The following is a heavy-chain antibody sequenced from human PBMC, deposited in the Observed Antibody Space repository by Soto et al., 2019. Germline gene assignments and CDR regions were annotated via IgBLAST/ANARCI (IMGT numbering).Heavy chain of an antibody. V-gene: IGHV1-2*02. CDR3: ARIHSYYDFWSGPMGQNWFEP. J-gene: IGHJ5*02. D-gene: IGHD3-3*01. Sequence: ASVKVSCKASGYTFTGYYMHWVRQAPGQGLEWMGWINPNSGGTNYAQKFQGRVTMTRDTSISTAYMELSRLRSDDTAVYYCARIHSYYDFWSGPMGQNWFEPWGRGTLVTVSS. CDR2: INPNSGGT. CDR1: GYTFTGYY.